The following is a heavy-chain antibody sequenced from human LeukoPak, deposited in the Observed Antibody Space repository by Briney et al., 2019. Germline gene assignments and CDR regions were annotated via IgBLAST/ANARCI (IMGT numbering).Heavy chain of an antibody. CDR2: TYYRSKWYN. V-gene: IGHV6-1*01. D-gene: IGHD4-11*01. J-gene: IGHJ4*02. CDR1: GDIFSRNSVA. CDR3: ARGQYSAHDY. Sequence: SQTLSLTCAVSGDIFSRNSVAWNWVRQSPSRGLEGLGRTYYRSKWYNDYAVSVTSRISTNPDTSNHQFSLQLHSVPPEDTAVYYCARGQYSAHDYWGQGTLATVSS.